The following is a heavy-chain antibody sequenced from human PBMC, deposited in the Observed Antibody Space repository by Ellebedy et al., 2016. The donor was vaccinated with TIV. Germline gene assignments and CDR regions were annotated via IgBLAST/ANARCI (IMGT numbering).Heavy chain of an antibody. D-gene: IGHD1-26*01. CDR1: GYTFTNYY. CDR3: ARGRYSGSYHNYWYFDL. Sequence: AASVKVSCKASGYTFTNYYMHWVRQAPGQGLEWMGIINPSGGSTSYAQKLQGRLTMTRDTSTSTVFMELSSLRSEDTAVYFCARGRYSGSYHNYWYFDLWGRGTLVTVSS. J-gene: IGHJ2*01. CDR2: INPSGGST. V-gene: IGHV1-46*04.